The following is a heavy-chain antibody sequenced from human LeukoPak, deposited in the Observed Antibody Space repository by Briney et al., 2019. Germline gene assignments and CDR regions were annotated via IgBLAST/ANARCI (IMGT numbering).Heavy chain of an antibody. J-gene: IGHJ4*02. Sequence: ASLKVSCTASGYSFTGYYIHWVRQAPGQGLEWMGWINPNNGGTNQVQKFQGRVTMTSDTSINTAYLQVSSLISDDTAVYYCARYSNSGGDYWGQGTLLTVS. V-gene: IGHV1-2*02. CDR3: ARYSNSGGDY. CDR1: GYSFTGYY. CDR2: INPNNGGT. D-gene: IGHD6-6*01.